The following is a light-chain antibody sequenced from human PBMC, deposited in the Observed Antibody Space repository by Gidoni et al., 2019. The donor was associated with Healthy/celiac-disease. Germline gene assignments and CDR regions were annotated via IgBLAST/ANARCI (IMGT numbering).Light chain of an antibody. J-gene: IGKJ2*04. CDR3: QQYDNLLMCS. CDR1: KYISNY. CDR2: DAS. V-gene: IGKV1-33*01. Sequence: DLQMTQSPSSLSASVGDRVTSTCQARKYISNYLNWYQQKPGKAPKLLIYDASNLETGVPSRFSGSRSGTDVTFTISSLQPEDIATYYCQQYDNLLMCSFGQGTKLEIK.